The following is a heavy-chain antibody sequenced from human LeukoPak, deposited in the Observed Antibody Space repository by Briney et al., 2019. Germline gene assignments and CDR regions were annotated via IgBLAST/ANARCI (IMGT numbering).Heavy chain of an antibody. CDR2: IRYDGSNK. J-gene: IGHJ4*02. CDR1: GFSFSSYG. Sequence: GGSLRLSCAASGFSFSSYGMHWVRQGPGKGLEWVAFIRYDGSNKYYADSVKGRLTISRDNSQNTVYLQMNSLRAEDTAVYYCAKEYHYDSSGPDYWGQGTLVTVSS. V-gene: IGHV3-30*02. CDR3: AKEYHYDSSGPDY. D-gene: IGHD3-22*01.